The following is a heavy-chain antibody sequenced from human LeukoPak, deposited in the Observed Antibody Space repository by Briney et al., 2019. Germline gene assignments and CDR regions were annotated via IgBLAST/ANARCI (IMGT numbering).Heavy chain of an antibody. CDR2: VSGSGGST. J-gene: IGHJ4*02. D-gene: IGHD3-22*01. Sequence: GGSLRLSCAASRFTFSSYGMSWVRQAPGKGLEWVSSVSGSGGSTYYADSVKGRFTISRDNSKNTLYLQMNSLRDEDTAVYYCAKSSYYDASGYYREYYFDYWGQGTLVTVSS. CDR3: AKSSYYDASGYYREYYFDY. V-gene: IGHV3-23*01. CDR1: RFTFSSYG.